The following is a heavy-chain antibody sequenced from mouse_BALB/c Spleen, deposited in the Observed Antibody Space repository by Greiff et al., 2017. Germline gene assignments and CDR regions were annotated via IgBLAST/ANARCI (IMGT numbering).Heavy chain of an antibody. J-gene: IGHJ3*01. V-gene: IGHV3-2*02. Sequence: DVKLVESGPGLVKPSQSLSLTCTVTGYSITSDYAWNWIRQFPGNKLEWMGYISYSGSTSYNPSLKSRISITRDTSKNQFFLQLNSVTTEDTATYYCARGSFGGFAYWGQGTLVTVSA. D-gene: IGHD3-1*01. CDR1: GYSITSDYA. CDR3: ARGSFGGFAY. CDR2: ISYSGST.